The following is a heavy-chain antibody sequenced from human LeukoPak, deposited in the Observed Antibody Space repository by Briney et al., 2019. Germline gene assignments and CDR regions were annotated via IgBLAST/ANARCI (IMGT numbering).Heavy chain of an antibody. D-gene: IGHD1-1*01. J-gene: IGHJ5*02. V-gene: IGHV4-59*01. CDR1: RDSISSYY. CDR3: ARTGTTGFTWLDP. CDR2: IYYSGST. Sequence: SETLSLTCTVSRDSISSYYWSWIRQPPGKGLEWIGYIYYSGSTNYNPSLKSRVTISVDTSRNHFSLKLSSVTAADTAVYYCARTGTTGFTWLDPWGQGTLVTVSS.